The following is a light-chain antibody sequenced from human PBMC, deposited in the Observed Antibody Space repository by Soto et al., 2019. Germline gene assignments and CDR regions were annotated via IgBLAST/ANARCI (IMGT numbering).Light chain of an antibody. Sequence: EIVLTQSPATLSLSPGERATLYCRASQSISNFLAWYQQKLGQAPRLLIYDASKRAIAIPDRFLGSVSGTDFTLTISSLEPEDFAVYYCHQRSNWPPFTFGGGTKVEI. CDR2: DAS. CDR3: HQRSNWPPFT. J-gene: IGKJ4*01. CDR1: QSISNF. V-gene: IGKV3-11*01.